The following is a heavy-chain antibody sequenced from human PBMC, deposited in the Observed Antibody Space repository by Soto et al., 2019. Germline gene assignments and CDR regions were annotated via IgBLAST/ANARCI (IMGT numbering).Heavy chain of an antibody. CDR3: ARDPRYCSSTSCYAYYYYYMDV. V-gene: IGHV3-48*01. Sequence: GGSLRLSCAASGFTFSSYSMNWVRQAPGKGLEWVSYISSSSSTIYYADSVKGRFTISRDNAKNSLYLQMNSLRAEDTAVYYCARDPRYCSSTSCYAYYYYYMDVWGKGTTVTVSS. CDR2: ISSSSSTI. CDR1: GFTFSSYS. D-gene: IGHD2-2*01. J-gene: IGHJ6*03.